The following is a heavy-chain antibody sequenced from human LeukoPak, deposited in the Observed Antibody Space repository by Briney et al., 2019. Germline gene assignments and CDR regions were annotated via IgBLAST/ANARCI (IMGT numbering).Heavy chain of an antibody. J-gene: IGHJ6*04. V-gene: IGHV1-24*01. CDR3: ATDLPTSYDFWSGAGGV. CDR1: GYTLTELS. CDR2: FDPEDGET. Sequence: ASVKVSCKVSGYTLTELSMHWVRQAPGKGPEWMGGFDPEDGETIYAQKFQGRVTMTEDTSTDTAYMELSSLRSEDTAVYYCATDLPTSYDFWSGAGGVWGKGTTVTVSS. D-gene: IGHD3-3*01.